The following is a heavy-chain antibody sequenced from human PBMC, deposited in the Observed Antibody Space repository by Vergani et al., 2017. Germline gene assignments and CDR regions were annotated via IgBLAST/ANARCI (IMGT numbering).Heavy chain of an antibody. CDR3: AKHPTVGGATRSVDY. CDR2: ISGSGGST. V-gene: IGHV3-23*04. D-gene: IGHD1-26*01. Sequence: EVQLVESGGGVVRPGGSLRLSCAASGFTFDDYGMSWVRQAPGKGLEWVSAISGSGGSTYYSDSVKGRFTISRENSKKTLYLQMNSLRAEDTAVYYCAKHPTVGGATRSVDYWGQGTLVTVSS. CDR1: GFTFDDYG. J-gene: IGHJ4*02.